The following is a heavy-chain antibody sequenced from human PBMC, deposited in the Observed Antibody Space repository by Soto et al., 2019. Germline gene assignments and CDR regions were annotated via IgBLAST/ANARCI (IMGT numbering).Heavy chain of an antibody. CDR1: GGTFSSSA. J-gene: IGHJ6*02. CDR3: ARERSGWYPGGLGYLYGMAV. CDR2: IIPIFGTA. Sequence: SVKVSCKASGGTFSSSAISWVRQAPGQGLEWVGGIIPIFGTANYAQKFQGRVTITADESTSTAYMDLISLISEDTAVYYCARERSGWYPGGLGYLYGMAVSGQCTTVLVS. V-gene: IGHV1-69*13. D-gene: IGHD6-19*01.